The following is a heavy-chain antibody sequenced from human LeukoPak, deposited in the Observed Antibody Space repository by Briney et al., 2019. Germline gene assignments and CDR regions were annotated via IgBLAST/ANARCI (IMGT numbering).Heavy chain of an antibody. CDR2: IYPGDSDT. Sequence: GESLKISCKGSGYSFTSYWIGWGRQMPGKGLGWMGIIYPGDSDTRYRPSFQGQVTISADKSISTAYLQWRSLKASDTAMYYCARHGVRGVIIEDYWGQGTLVTVSS. V-gene: IGHV5-51*01. CDR1: GYSFTSYW. CDR3: ARHGVRGVIIEDY. J-gene: IGHJ4*02. D-gene: IGHD3-10*01.